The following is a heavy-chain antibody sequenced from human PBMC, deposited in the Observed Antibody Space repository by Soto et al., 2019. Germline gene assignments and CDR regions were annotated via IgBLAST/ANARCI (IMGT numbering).Heavy chain of an antibody. J-gene: IGHJ4*02. CDR1: GFTFSSYG. V-gene: IGHV3-23*01. CDR3: AKASAPGGTYFPLWF. CDR2: ISGSGGST. D-gene: IGHD1-26*01. Sequence: PGGSLRISCAASGFTFSSYGMSWVRQAPGKGLEWVSSISGSGGSTYYADSVKGRFTISRDNSENTLYLQMNSLRAEDTAVYYCAKASAPGGTYFPLWFWGQGTLVTVSS.